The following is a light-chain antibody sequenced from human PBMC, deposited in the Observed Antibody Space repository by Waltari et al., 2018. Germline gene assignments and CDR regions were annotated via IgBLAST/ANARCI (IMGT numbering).Light chain of an antibody. CDR2: DAS. CDR3: QKYVNLPAT. CDR1: QSVGKY. Sequence: SCRASQSVGKYLVWYQQKPGQAPRLLIYDASTRATGIPDRFSGSGSGTDFSLTISRLEPEDVAVYYCQKYVNLPATFGQGTRVEIK. V-gene: IGKV3-20*01. J-gene: IGKJ1*01.